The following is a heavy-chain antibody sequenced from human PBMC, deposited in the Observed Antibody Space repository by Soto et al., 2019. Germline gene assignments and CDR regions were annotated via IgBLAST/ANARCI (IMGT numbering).Heavy chain of an antibody. CDR2: ISYDGSNK. J-gene: IGHJ6*02. CDR3: AREIRTYYYGSGSYFCYGMDV. D-gene: IGHD3-10*01. V-gene: IGHV3-30-3*01. Sequence: GGSLRLSCAAYGFTFSSYAMHWVRQAPGKGLEWVAVISYDGSNKYYADSVKGRFTISNDSSKNTLYLQMNSLRAEDTAVYYCAREIRTYYYGSGSYFCYGMDVWGQATTVTVPS. CDR1: GFTFSSYA.